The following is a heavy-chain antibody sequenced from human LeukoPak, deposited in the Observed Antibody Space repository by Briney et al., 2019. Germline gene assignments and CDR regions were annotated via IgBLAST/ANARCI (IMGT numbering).Heavy chain of an antibody. CDR1: GFTFSSYS. CDR3: ARDPYYYDSSGYC. J-gene: IGHJ4*02. Sequence: PGGSLRLSCAASGFTFSSYSMNWVRQAPGKGLEWVSSISSSSSYIYYADSVKGRFTISRDNAKSSLYLQMNSLRAEDTAVYYCARDPYYYDSSGYCWGQGTLVTVSS. D-gene: IGHD3-22*01. CDR2: ISSSSSYI. V-gene: IGHV3-21*01.